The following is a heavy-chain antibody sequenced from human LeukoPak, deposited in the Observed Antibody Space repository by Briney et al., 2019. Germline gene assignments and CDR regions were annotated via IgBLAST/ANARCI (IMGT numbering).Heavy chain of an antibody. D-gene: IGHD6-19*01. Sequence: PGGSLRLSCAASGFTFSSYAMSWVRQAPGKGLEWVSAISGSGGSTYYADSVKGRFTISRDNSKNALYLQMNSLRAEDTAVYYCAKWSVAGTKGFDYWGQGTLVTVSS. J-gene: IGHJ4*02. CDR3: AKWSVAGTKGFDY. V-gene: IGHV3-23*01. CDR1: GFTFSSYA. CDR2: ISGSGGST.